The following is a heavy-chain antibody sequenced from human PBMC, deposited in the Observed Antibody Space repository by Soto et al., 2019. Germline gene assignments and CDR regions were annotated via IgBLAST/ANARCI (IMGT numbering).Heavy chain of an antibody. Sequence: PGGSLRLSCAASGFTFSDHYMNWVRQAPGKGLEWVGRSRNKANSYTTDYAASVKGRFTISRDDSKNSLYLQMNSLKTDDTAVYYCARGSYNYGDDAFDIWGQGTMVPVSS. V-gene: IGHV3-72*01. J-gene: IGHJ3*02. CDR2: SRNKANSYTT. CDR3: ARGSYNYGDDAFDI. CDR1: GFTFSDHY. D-gene: IGHD5-18*01.